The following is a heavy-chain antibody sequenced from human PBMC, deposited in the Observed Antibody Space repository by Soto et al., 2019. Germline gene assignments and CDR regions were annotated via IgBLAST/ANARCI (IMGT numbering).Heavy chain of an antibody. CDR3: AKAGGYEPDYYYYYGMGV. V-gene: IGHV1-2*04. Sequence: ASVKVSCKASGYTFTGYYMHWVRQAPGQGLEWMGWINPNSGGTNYAQKFQGWVTMTRDTSISTAYMELSRLRSDDTAVYYCAKAGGYEPDYYYYYGMGVWGQGTTVTVSS. CDR2: INPNSGGT. J-gene: IGHJ6*02. D-gene: IGHD5-12*01. CDR1: GYTFTGYY.